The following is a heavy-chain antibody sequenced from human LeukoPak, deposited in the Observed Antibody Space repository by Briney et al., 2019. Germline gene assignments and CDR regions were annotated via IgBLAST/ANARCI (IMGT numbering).Heavy chain of an antibody. CDR1: GFTFSSYS. J-gene: IGHJ4*02. V-gene: IGHV3-21*04. Sequence: GGSLRLSCAASGFTFSSYSMNWVRQAPGKGLEWVSSISSSSSYIYYADSVKGRFTISRDNSKNTLYLQMNSLRAEDTAVYYCAKGGDSSFDYWGQGTLVTVSS. CDR3: AKGGDSSFDY. CDR2: ISSSSSYI. D-gene: IGHD2-21*02.